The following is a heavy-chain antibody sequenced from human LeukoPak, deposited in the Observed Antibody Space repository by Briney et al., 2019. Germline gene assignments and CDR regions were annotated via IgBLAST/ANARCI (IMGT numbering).Heavy chain of an antibody. Sequence: PAGSLSFSCAGSGITLSNYARNWVRQAPGKGLEWLAGTSDSGGRRNYADSVKGRFTISRDNPKNTLYLQMNSLRAEDTAVYFCEKRGVVIRVILVGFHKEAYYFDSWGQGALVTVSS. CDR2: TSDSGGRR. V-gene: IGHV3-23*01. J-gene: IGHJ4*02. D-gene: IGHD3-22*01. CDR1: GITLSNYA. CDR3: EKRGVVIRVILVGFHKEAYYFDS.